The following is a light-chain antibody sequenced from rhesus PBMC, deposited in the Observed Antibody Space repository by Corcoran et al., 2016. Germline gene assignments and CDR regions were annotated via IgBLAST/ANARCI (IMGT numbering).Light chain of an antibody. CDR1: QGIRRS. J-gene: IGKJ4*01. V-gene: IGKV1-28*02. Sequence: DILMTQSPSSLSASVGDTVTIICRASQGIRRSLNWFQQKPGKAPKLLIYAASSLATGVPSRVSGSGAGTDFTLTINSLEAEDAATYYCQQSSSFPLTFGGGTKVEIK. CDR2: AAS. CDR3: QQSSSFPLT.